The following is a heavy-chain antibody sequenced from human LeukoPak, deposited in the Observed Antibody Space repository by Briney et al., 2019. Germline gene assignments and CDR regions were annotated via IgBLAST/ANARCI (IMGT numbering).Heavy chain of an antibody. J-gene: IGHJ4*02. CDR2: LSGTTGST. D-gene: IGHD5-24*01. CDR3: AKGREMATITDFDY. CDR1: GFTFSNYA. Sequence: GGSLRLSCAASGFTFSNYAMSWVRQAQGKGLEWVSGLSGTTGSTYYADSVKGRFTISRDNSENMLYLQMNSLGAEDTALYYCAKGREMATITDFDYWGQGTLVTVSS. V-gene: IGHV3-23*01.